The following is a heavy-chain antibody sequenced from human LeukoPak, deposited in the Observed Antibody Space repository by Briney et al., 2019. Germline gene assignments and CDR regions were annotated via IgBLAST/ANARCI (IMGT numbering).Heavy chain of an antibody. CDR3: AREWTYYYGSGSYDAFDI. Sequence: SQTLSLTCTASGGSISSGGYYWSWIRQHPGKGLEWIGYIYYSGSTYYNPSLKSRVTISVDTSKNQFSLKLSSVTAADTAVYYCAREWTYYYGSGSYDAFDIWGQGTMVTVSS. CDR2: IYYSGST. CDR1: GGSISSGGYY. J-gene: IGHJ3*02. V-gene: IGHV4-31*03. D-gene: IGHD3-10*01.